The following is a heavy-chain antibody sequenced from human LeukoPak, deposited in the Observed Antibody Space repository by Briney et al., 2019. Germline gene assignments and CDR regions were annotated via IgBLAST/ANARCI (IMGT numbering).Heavy chain of an antibody. J-gene: IGHJ4*02. CDR1: GFTFDDYG. V-gene: IGHV3-20*04. CDR3: ARVGGIAVAGTRGYYFDY. D-gene: IGHD6-19*01. CDR2: INWNGGST. Sequence: AGSLRLSCAASGFTFDDYGMSWVRQAPGKGLEWVSGINWNGGSTGYADSVKGRFTISRDNAKNSLYLQMNSLRAEDTALYYCARVGGIAVAGTRGYYFDYWGQGTLVTVSS.